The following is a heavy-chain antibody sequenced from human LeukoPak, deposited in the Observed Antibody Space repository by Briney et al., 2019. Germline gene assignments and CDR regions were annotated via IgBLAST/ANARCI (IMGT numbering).Heavy chain of an antibody. CDR3: ARDLLNEGNHLDY. D-gene: IGHD4-23*01. CDR2: IYYSGST. J-gene: IGHJ4*02. Sequence: SETLSLTCTVSGGSISGGDYYWSWIRQPPGKGLEWIGYIYYSGSTYYNPSLKSRVTISVDTSKNQFSLKLSSVTAADTAVYYCARDLLNEGNHLDYWGQGTLVTVSS. V-gene: IGHV4-30-4*01. CDR1: GGSISGGDYY.